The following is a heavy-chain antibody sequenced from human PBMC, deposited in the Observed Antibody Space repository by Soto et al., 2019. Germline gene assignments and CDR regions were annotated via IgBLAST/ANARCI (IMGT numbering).Heavy chain of an antibody. V-gene: IGHV4-59*12. CDR3: ARASLGYWALDV. CDR2: IYYRGST. J-gene: IGHJ6*02. D-gene: IGHD2-15*01. Sequence: SETLSLTCSVSGGSLSDYYWSWIRQPPGKGLELIGYIYYRGSTNYNPALKSRVTISVDTSKNQFSLKLSSVTAADTAVYYCARASLGYWALDVWGQGTTVS. CDR1: GGSLSDYY.